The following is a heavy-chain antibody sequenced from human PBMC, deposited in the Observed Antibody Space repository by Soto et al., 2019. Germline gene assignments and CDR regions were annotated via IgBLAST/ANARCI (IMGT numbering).Heavy chain of an antibody. CDR1: GFTFSSYA. J-gene: IGHJ1*01. Sequence: GESLRLSCAASGFTFSSYAMHWVRQAPGKGLEWEAVRSYDGSNKYYADSVKGRFTISRDNSKNTLYLQMNSLRSEDTAVYYCARAERTGTTAKYFQHWGQGTLVTVSS. CDR2: RSYDGSNK. V-gene: IGHV3-30-3*01. D-gene: IGHD1-7*01. CDR3: ARAERTGTTAKYFQH.